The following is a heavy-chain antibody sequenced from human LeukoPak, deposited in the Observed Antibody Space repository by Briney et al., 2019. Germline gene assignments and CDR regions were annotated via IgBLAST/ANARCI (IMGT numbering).Heavy chain of an antibody. Sequence: PGGSLRLSCSASGFTLSSYAMSWVRQGPGKGLEWVSAISVSGNTYHADSVKGRFTISRDNSKNTLYLQMNSLRAEDTAVYYCAKDQWELLFFDYWGQGTLVTVSS. V-gene: IGHV3-23*01. CDR2: ISVSGNT. CDR1: GFTLSSYA. J-gene: IGHJ4*02. CDR3: AKDQWELLFFDY. D-gene: IGHD1-26*01.